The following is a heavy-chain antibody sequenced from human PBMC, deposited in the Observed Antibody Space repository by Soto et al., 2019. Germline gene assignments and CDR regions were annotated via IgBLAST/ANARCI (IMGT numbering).Heavy chain of an antibody. D-gene: IGHD3-9*01. CDR1: GGSVSSDIYY. V-gene: IGHV4-61*01. Sequence: QVQLQESGPGLVKPSETLSLTCTVSGGSVSSDIYYWSWIRQPPGKGLEWVGYIYYSGSTNYNPSLKSRVTISLDTSKNQFSLKVTSVTAADSALYYCARGEDIFTGYHHLAYWGQGTLVTVSS. CDR2: IYYSGST. J-gene: IGHJ4*02. CDR3: ARGEDIFTGYHHLAY.